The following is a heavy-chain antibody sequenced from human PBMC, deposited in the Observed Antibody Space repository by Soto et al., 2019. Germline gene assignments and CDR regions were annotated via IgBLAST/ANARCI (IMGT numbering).Heavy chain of an antibody. J-gene: IGHJ4*02. CDR3: ARDGVLFRAGFDS. D-gene: IGHD3-3*01. Sequence: QMHLVESGGGLVKPGGSLRLSCEASGFTFSNHYMAWIRQAPGKGLEWVSYISTSGTSTFYADSVKGRFTISRDNAKDSLFLQMNSLRVDYTAVYFCARDGVLFRAGFDSWGQGTLVTVAS. CDR1: GFTFSNHY. V-gene: IGHV3-11*01. CDR2: ISTSGTST.